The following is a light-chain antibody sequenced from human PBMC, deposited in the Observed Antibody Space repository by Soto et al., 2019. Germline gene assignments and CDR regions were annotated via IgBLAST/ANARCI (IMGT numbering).Light chain of an antibody. CDR3: QHYGSSPLT. CDR1: QSVSSSY. Sequence: EIVLTQSPGTLSLSPGERATLSCRASQSVSSSYLAWYQQKPGQAPRLLIYGASIRATGIPDRFSGSGSGADCALTSSRLEPEGFAVYYCQHYGSSPLTFGGGTKVEIK. V-gene: IGKV3-20*01. J-gene: IGKJ4*01. CDR2: GAS.